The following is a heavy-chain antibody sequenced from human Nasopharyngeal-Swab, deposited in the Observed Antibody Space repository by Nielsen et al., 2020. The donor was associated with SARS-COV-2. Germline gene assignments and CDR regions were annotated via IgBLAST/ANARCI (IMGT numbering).Heavy chain of an antibody. J-gene: IGHJ4*02. CDR1: GYTFTSYA. Sequence: ASVKVSCKASGYTFTSYAMNWVRQAPGQGLEWMGWINTNTGNPTYAQGFTGRFVFSLGTSVSTAYLQISSLKAEDTAVYYCARDQLTGYSSGWFTFDYWGQGTLVTVSS. CDR3: ARDQLTGYSSGWFTFDY. CDR2: INTNTGNP. D-gene: IGHD6-19*01. V-gene: IGHV7-4-1*02.